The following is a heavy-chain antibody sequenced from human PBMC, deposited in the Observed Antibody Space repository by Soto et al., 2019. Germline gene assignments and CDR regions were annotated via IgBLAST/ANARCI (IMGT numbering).Heavy chain of an antibody. CDR2: IYHSGST. D-gene: IGHD4-17*01. CDR3: ARDHYGDYGYGMDV. Sequence: QLQLQESGSGLVKPSQTLSLTCAVSGGSISSGGYSCSWIRQPPGKGLEWIGYIYHSGSTYYNPSLKSRVTISVDRSKNQFSLKLSAVTAADTAVYYCARDHYGDYGYGMDVWGQGTTVTGSS. CDR1: GGSISSGGYS. J-gene: IGHJ6*02. V-gene: IGHV4-30-2*01.